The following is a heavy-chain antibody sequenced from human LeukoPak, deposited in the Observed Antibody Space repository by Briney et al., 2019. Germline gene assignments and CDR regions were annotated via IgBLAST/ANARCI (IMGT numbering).Heavy chain of an antibody. CDR2: MNPNSGNP. CDR3: ATRAWGAAAGIPYY. Sequence: ASVKVSCKASGYTFTSYDINWVRQATGQGLEWMGWMNPNSGNPGYAQKFQGRVTMTRNTSISTAYMELSSLRSEDTAVYYCATRAWGAAAGIPYYWGQGTLVTVSS. CDR1: GYTFTSYD. J-gene: IGHJ4*02. V-gene: IGHV1-8*01. D-gene: IGHD6-13*01.